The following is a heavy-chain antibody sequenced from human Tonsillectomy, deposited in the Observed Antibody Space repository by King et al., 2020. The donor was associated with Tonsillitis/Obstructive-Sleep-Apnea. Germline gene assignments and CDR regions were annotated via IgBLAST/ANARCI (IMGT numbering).Heavy chain of an antibody. CDR1: GYTFTGYY. CDR3: AGDRGRGDAWFDP. Sequence: VQLVESGAEVKKPGASVKVSCKASGYTFTGYYMHWVRQAPGQGLEWMGWINPNSGGTNHAQKFQGRVTMTRDTSISTAYMELNRLRSDDTAVYYCAGDRGRGDAWFDPWGQGTLVTVSS. CDR2: INPNSGGT. V-gene: IGHV1-2*02. J-gene: IGHJ5*02. D-gene: IGHD3-10*01.